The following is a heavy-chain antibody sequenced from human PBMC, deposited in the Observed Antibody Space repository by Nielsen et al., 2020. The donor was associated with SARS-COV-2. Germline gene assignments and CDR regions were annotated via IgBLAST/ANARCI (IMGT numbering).Heavy chain of an antibody. CDR3: ARYTNPLAAAGPGTLWFDP. V-gene: IGHV3-20*01. CDR2: INWNGGST. J-gene: IGHJ5*02. D-gene: IGHD6-13*01. CDR1: GFTFSSYS. Sequence: GGSLRLSCAASGFTFSSYSMSWVRQAPGKGLEWVSGINWNGGSTGYADSVKGRFTISRDNAKNSLYLQMNSLRAEDTALYHCARYTNPLAAAGPGTLWFDPWGQGTLVTVSS.